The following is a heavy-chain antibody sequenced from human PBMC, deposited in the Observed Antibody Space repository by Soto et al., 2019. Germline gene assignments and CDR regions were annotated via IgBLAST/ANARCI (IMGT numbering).Heavy chain of an antibody. CDR1: GYTFTGYG. D-gene: IGHD3-9*01. CDR2: ISAYDGYT. CDR3: ARGGYYDTSGSRNYHYYGMNV. Sequence: QVQLVQSGAEVKKPGASVKVSCKASGYTFTGYGINWVRQAPGQGLEWLGWISAYDGYTTYAQILQGRVFMTTDTSTKTAYMELRSLRSDDTATYFCARGGYYDTSGSRNYHYYGMNVWGQGTTVTVSS. J-gene: IGHJ6*02. V-gene: IGHV1-18*01.